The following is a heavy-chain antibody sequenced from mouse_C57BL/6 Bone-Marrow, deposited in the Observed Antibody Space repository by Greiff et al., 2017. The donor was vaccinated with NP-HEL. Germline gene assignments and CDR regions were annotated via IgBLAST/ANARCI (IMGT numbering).Heavy chain of an antibody. CDR2: IWSGGST. V-gene: IGHV2-2*01. J-gene: IGHJ1*03. D-gene: IGHD1-1*01. Sequence: VMLVESGPGLVQPSQSLSITCTVSGFSLTSYGVHWVRQSPGKGLEWLGVIWSGGSTDYNAAFIYRLSISKDNSKSQVFFKMNSLPADDTAIYYCARGITTVVAPWYFDVWGTGTTVTVSS. CDR1: GFSLTSYG. CDR3: ARGITTVVAPWYFDV.